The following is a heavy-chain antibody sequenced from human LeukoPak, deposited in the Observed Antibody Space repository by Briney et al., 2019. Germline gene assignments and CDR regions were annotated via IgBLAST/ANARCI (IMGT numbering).Heavy chain of an antibody. D-gene: IGHD6-19*01. CDR3: ARDLAVADSDAFDI. V-gene: IGHV1-2*02. J-gene: IGHJ3*02. CDR1: GYTFTGYY. Sequence: VSVKVSCKASGYTFTGYYMHWVRQAPGQGLEWMGWINPNSGGTNYAQKFQGRVTMTRDTSISTAYMELSRLRSDDTAVYYCARDLAVADSDAFDIWGQGTMVTVSS. CDR2: INPNSGGT.